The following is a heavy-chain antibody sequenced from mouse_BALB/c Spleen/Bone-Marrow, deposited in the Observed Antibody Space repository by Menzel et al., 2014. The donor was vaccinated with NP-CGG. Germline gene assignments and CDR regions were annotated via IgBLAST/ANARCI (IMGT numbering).Heavy chain of an antibody. CDR2: ISNGGGTT. CDR3: TRQRGDYAMDY. J-gene: IGHJ4*01. CDR1: GFTFSSYT. D-gene: IGHD1-1*02. V-gene: IGHV5-12-2*01. Sequence: VHLVESGGGLVQPGGSLQISCVVSGFTFSSYTMSWVRQTPEKRLEWVAYISNGGGTTYYPDTVKGRFTISRDSAKNTLYLQMSSLKSEDTAMYYCTRQRGDYAMDYWGQGTPVTVSS.